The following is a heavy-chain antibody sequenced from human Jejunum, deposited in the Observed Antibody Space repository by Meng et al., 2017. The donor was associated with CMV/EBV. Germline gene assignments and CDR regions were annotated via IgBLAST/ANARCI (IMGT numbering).Heavy chain of an antibody. J-gene: IGHJ4*02. CDR3: VKDTTPDSGFNFDR. CDR2: IYGTTTDI. CDR1: GFAFSRYS. D-gene: IGHD1-1*01. V-gene: IGHV3-23*03. Sequence: GFAFSRYSMRWVRPAPGKGRGWVSIIYGTTTDISYADSVKGRFTISRDNSRNTVYLRMNNLRAEDTAVYYCVKDTTPDSGFNFDRWGQGTLVTVSS.